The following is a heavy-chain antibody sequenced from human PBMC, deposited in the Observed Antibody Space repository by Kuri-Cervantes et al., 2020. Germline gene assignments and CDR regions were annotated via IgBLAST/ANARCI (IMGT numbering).Heavy chain of an antibody. CDR3: ARYSNSYYYYYYMDV. Sequence: SETLSLTCVVYGYSISSGYYWGWIRQPPGKGLEWIGSIYYSGSTNYNPSLKSRVTISVDTSKNQFSLKLSSVTAADTAVYYCARYSNSYYYYYYMDVWGKGTTVTVSS. CDR2: IYYSGST. V-gene: IGHV4-38-2*01. D-gene: IGHD4-11*01. J-gene: IGHJ6*03. CDR1: GYSISSGYY.